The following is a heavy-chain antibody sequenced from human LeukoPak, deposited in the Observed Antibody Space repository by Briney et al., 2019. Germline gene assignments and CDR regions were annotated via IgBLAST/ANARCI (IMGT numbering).Heavy chain of an antibody. CDR3: ARHHSLAVVSHFDY. Sequence: SETLSLTCTVSGGSISNYYWSWIRQPPGKGLEWIGNFFYSGSTYSNPSLKSRVTISVDTSKNQFSLKLSPVTAADTAVYYCARHHSLAVVSHFDYWGQGTLVTVSS. D-gene: IGHD3-22*01. J-gene: IGHJ4*02. CDR2: FFYSGST. V-gene: IGHV4-59*08. CDR1: GGSISNYY.